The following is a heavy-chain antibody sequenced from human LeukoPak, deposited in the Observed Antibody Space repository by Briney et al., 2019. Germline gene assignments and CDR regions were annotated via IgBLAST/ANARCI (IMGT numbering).Heavy chain of an antibody. CDR3: ARILGTDAFDI. V-gene: IGHV1-2*02. CDR1: GYTFTGYY. CDR2: ISPNSGGT. Sequence: ASVKVSCKASGYTFTGYYMHWARQAPGQGLEWMGWISPNSGGTNYAQKFQGRVTMTRDTSISTAYMELSRLRSDDTAVYYCARILGTDAFDIWGQGTMVTVSS. D-gene: IGHD1-1*01. J-gene: IGHJ3*02.